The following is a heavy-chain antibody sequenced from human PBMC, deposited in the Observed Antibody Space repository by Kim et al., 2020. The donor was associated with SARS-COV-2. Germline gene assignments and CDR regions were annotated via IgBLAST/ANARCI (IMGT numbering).Heavy chain of an antibody. CDR2: IYYSGST. V-gene: IGHV4-39*07. J-gene: IGHJ6*02. CDR1: GGSISSSSYY. Sequence: SETLSLTCTVSGGSISSSSYYWGWIRQPPGKGLEWIGSIYYSGSTYYNPSLKSRVTISVDTSKNQFSLKLSSVTAADTAVYYCARFSSSWLTIDGMDVWGQGTTVTVSS. CDR3: ARFSSSWLTIDGMDV. D-gene: IGHD6-13*01.